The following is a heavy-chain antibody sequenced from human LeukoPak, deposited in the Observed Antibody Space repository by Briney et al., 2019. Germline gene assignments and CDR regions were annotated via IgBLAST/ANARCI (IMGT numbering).Heavy chain of an antibody. J-gene: IGHJ4*02. D-gene: IGHD2-2*01. V-gene: IGHV1-8*01. CDR2: MNPNSGNT. CDR3: ARGATIYCSRTSCFEKLGY. Sequence: ASVKVSCKASGYTFGSYDINWVRQATGQGLEWMGWMNPNSGNTGYTQKYQGRVTMTRDSSISTAYMELSSLRSEDTAVYYCARGATIYCSRTSCFEKLGYWGRGTLVTVSS. CDR1: GYTFGSYD.